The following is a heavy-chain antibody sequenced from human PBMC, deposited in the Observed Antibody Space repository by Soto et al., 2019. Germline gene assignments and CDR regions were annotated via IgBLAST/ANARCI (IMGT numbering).Heavy chain of an antibody. V-gene: IGHV4-30-4*01. J-gene: IGHJ6*02. CDR3: ARVPLDMDPHCTNGVCYTGRNMDV. D-gene: IGHD2-8*01. CDR2: IYYSGST. CDR1: GGSISSGDYY. Sequence: SETLSLTCTVSGGSISSGDYYWSWIRQPPGKGLEWIGYIYYSGSTYYNPSLKSRVTISVDTSKNQFSLKLSSVTAADTAVYYCARVPLDMDPHCTNGVCYTGRNMDVWGQGTTVTVSS.